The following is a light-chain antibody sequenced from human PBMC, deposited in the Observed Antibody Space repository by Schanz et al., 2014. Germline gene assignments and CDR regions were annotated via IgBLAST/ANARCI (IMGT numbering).Light chain of an antibody. CDR2: GAS. J-gene: IGKJ2*01. Sequence: IVMTQSPATLSVSPGERATLSCRASQSVSSNLAWYQQKPGQAPRLLIYGASTRATGFPARFSGSGSGTEFTLTISSLQSEDFALYYCQQYNNWPYTFGQGTKLEIQ. CDR1: QSVSSN. CDR3: QQYNNWPYT. V-gene: IGKV3-15*01.